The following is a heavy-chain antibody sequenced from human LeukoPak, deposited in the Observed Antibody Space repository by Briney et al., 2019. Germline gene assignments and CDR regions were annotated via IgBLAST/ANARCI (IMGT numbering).Heavy chain of an antibody. CDR2: IYHSGST. D-gene: IGHD3-22*01. Sequence: TPSGTLSLTCAVSGGSISSSNWWSWVRQPPGKGLEWIGEIYHSGSTYYNPSLKSRVTISVDTSKNQFSLKLSSVTAADTAVYYCARRLIVVAVFDYWGQGTLVTVSS. V-gene: IGHV4-4*02. CDR1: GGSISSSNW. CDR3: ARRLIVVAVFDY. J-gene: IGHJ4*02.